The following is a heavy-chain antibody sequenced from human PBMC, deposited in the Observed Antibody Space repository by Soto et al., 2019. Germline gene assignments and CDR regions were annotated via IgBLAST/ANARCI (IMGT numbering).Heavy chain of an antibody. J-gene: IGHJ1*01. D-gene: IGHD4-17*01. CDR1: GFTLRNYW. V-gene: IGHV3-7*01. CDR2: IRPDGSEI. CDR3: VSSNGYYLGGT. Sequence: EVQLVESGGGLVQPGGSLRLSCAASGFTLRNYWLTWVRQAPGKGLEWVAIIRPDGSEIRYVDSVKGRFTISRDNAKESLYLQMNSLRAEDTAVYYCVSSNGYYLGGTWGRGTLVTVSS.